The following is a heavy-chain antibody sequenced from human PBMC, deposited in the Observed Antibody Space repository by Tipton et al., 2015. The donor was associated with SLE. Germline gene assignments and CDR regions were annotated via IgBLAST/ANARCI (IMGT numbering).Heavy chain of an antibody. V-gene: IGHV3-48*03. CDR2: ISSSGSSI. CDR3: ARDGDAIVGTTGAFDI. CDR1: GFTFSSYE. Sequence: GSLRLSCAASGFTFSSYEMNWVRQAPGKGLEWVSYISSSGSSIYYADSVKGRFTISRDNAKNSLYLQMNSLRAEDTAIYHCARDGDAIVGTTGAFDIWGQGTMVTVSS. J-gene: IGHJ3*02. D-gene: IGHD1-26*01.